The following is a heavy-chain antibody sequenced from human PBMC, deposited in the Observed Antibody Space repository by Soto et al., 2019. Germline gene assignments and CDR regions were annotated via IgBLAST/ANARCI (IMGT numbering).Heavy chain of an antibody. CDR1: GFTFSSYP. V-gene: IGHV3-30-3*01. J-gene: IGHJ4*02. CDR3: ARGPITQTSFIDH. CDR2: ISYDGGNQ. D-gene: IGHD1-20*01. Sequence: LRLSCEASGFTFSSYPMHWVRQAPGKGLEWVTVISYDGGNQYYADSVKGRFTISRDNSKDTLYLQMHSLRSDDTAVYFCARGPITQTSFIDHWGQGTLVTVSS.